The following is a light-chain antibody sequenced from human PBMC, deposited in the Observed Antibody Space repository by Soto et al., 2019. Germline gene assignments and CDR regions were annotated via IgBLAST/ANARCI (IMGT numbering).Light chain of an antibody. CDR1: SGDVGAYNF. CDR2: HVS. CDR3: SSYAGSDTFA. V-gene: IGLV2-14*03. Sequence: QSVLTQPASVSGSPGQSITISCTGTSGDVGAYNFVSWYQQHPGKAPKLIVYHVSDRPSGFSSRFSGSKSGNSASLTISGLHAEDEADYYCSSYAGSDTFAFGTGTKVTVL. J-gene: IGLJ1*01.